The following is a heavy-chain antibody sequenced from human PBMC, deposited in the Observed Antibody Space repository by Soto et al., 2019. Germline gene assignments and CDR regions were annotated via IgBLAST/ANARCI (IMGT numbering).Heavy chain of an antibody. Sequence: SETLSLTCTVSGGSISSYYWSWIRQPPGKGLEWIGYIYYSGSTNYNPSLKSRVTISVDTSKNQFSLKLSSVTAADTAVYYCARGAPVYYSGYDWAFDYWGQGTLVTVSS. CDR3: ARGAPVYYSGYDWAFDY. J-gene: IGHJ4*02. D-gene: IGHD5-12*01. CDR1: GGSISSYY. V-gene: IGHV4-59*01. CDR2: IYYSGST.